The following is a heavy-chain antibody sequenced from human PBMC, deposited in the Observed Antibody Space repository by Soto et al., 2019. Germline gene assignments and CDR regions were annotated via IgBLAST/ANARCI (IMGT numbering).Heavy chain of an antibody. Sequence: SDTLSLTCTVSGGSISSGDYYWSWVRQPPGKGLEWIGYIYYSGSTYYNPSLKSRVTISVDTSKNQFSLKLSSVTAADTAVYYCARGGVDIVATAIDYWGQGTLVTVSS. D-gene: IGHD5-12*01. J-gene: IGHJ4*02. V-gene: IGHV4-30-4*02. CDR3: ARGGVDIVATAIDY. CDR1: GGSISSGDYY. CDR2: IYYSGST.